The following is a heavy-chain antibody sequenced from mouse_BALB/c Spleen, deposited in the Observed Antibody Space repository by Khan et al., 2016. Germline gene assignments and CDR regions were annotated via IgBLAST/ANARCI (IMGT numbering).Heavy chain of an antibody. CDR2: INTNTGEP. Sequence: QIQLVQSGLELKKPGETVKISCKASGYTFTNYGMNWVNQAPGKGLKWMGWINTNTGEPTYAEEFKGRFAFSLETSASTAYFQINNLKNEDTATYFGAEDYCGSNWFAYWGQGTLVTVSA. V-gene: IGHV9-3*02. J-gene: IGHJ3*01. D-gene: IGHD1-1*01. CDR3: AEDYCGSNWFAY. CDR1: GYTFTNYG.